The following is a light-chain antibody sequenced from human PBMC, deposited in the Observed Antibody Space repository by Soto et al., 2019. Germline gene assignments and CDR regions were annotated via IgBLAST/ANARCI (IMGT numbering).Light chain of an antibody. V-gene: IGLV2-14*01. J-gene: IGLJ2*01. CDR1: SNDVGGYNY. CDR2: EVS. CDR3: SSYRRASTLYVI. Sequence: QSVLTQPPSVSAAPGQSITISCTGTSNDVGGYNYVSWYQHYPGKAPKLIISEVSHRPSGVSNRFSGSKSGNTASLTISGLQAEDEADYYCSSYRRASTLYVIFGGGTKLTVL.